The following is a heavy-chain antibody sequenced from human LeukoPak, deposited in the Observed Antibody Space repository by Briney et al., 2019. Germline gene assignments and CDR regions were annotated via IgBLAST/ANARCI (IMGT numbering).Heavy chain of an antibody. J-gene: IGHJ5*02. Sequence: GGSLRLSCTVSGFTVSTNSMSWVRQAPGKGLEWVSLIYSGGSTYYADSVEGRFTISRDNSKNTLYLQMNSLRAEDTAVYYCAKEGNVRFLEWLFANWFDPWGQGTLVTVSS. CDR3: AKEGNVRFLEWLFANWFDP. V-gene: IGHV3-66*01. D-gene: IGHD3-3*01. CDR2: IYSGGST. CDR1: GFTVSTNS.